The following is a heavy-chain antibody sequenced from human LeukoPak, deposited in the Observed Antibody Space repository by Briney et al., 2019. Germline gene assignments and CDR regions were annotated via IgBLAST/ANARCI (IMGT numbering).Heavy chain of an antibody. Sequence: KPSETLSLTCTVSGGSSTSYYWSWIRQPAGKGLEWIGRCYTSGSTNFNPSLKSRVTMSLDTSKSQFSLKLSSVTAADTAVYYCARDAAYDSSGYYDAYKEFDFWGQGTLVTVSS. J-gene: IGHJ4*02. CDR2: CYTSGST. CDR3: ARDAAYDSSGYYDAYKEFDF. CDR1: GGSSTSYY. D-gene: IGHD3-22*01. V-gene: IGHV4-4*07.